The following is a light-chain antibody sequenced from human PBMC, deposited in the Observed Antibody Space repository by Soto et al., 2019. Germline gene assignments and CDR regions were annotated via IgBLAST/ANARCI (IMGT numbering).Light chain of an antibody. CDR2: SNN. V-gene: IGLV1-44*01. CDR1: YSNIGSNS. Sequence: QSVLTQPPSASGTPGQRVTISCSGRYSNIGSNSVNWYQHLPGTAPKLLIYSNNQRSSGVPGRFSGSKSGTSASLAISGLQSEDEADYYCASLGDWLDGLYVFGTGTKVTVL. J-gene: IGLJ1*01. CDR3: ASLGDWLDGLYV.